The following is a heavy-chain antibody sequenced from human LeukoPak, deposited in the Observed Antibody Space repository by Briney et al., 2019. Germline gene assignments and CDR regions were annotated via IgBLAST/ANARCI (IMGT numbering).Heavy chain of an antibody. V-gene: IGHV3-23*01. CDR3: AKAPPYSSSLFDP. CDR1: GFTFSSYA. CDR2: ISGSGST. J-gene: IGHJ5*02. D-gene: IGHD6-13*01. Sequence: GGSLRLSCAASGFTFSSYAMSWVRQAPGKGLEWVSVISGSGSTYYAGSVKGRFTISRDNSKNTLYLQMNSLRAEDTAVYYCAKAPPYSSSLFDPWGQGTLVTVSS.